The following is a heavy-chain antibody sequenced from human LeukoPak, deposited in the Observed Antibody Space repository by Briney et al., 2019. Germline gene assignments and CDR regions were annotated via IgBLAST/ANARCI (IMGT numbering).Heavy chain of an antibody. CDR2: INPNSGGT. CDR1: GYTFTGYY. D-gene: IGHD6-13*01. Sequence: ASVKVSCKASGYTFTGYYMHWVRQAPGQGLEWMGWINPNSGGTNYAQKFQGRVTMTRDTSISTAYMELSRLRSDDTAVYYCARSLGYSSSCYSWGQGTLVTVSS. CDR3: ARSLGYSSSCYS. J-gene: IGHJ5*02. V-gene: IGHV1-2*02.